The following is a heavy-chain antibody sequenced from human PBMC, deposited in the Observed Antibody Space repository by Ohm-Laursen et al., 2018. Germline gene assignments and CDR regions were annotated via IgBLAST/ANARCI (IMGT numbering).Heavy chain of an antibody. CDR1: GFTVNNNY. Sequence: GSLRLSCTASGFTVNNNYMSWVRQAPGKGLEWVSVIHSGGNTYYVDSVKGRFTISRDNSKNTLYLQMNSLRDEDTAVYYCARDYGQWLVPGFGYWGQGTLVTVSS. CDR2: IHSGGNT. D-gene: IGHD6-19*01. J-gene: IGHJ4*02. CDR3: ARDYGQWLVPGFGY. V-gene: IGHV3-53*01.